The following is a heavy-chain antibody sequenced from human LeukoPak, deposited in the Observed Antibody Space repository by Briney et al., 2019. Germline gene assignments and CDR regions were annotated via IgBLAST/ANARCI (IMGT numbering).Heavy chain of an antibody. V-gene: IGHV3-30*02. J-gene: IGHJ4*02. D-gene: IGHD6-13*01. CDR2: IRYDGSNK. CDR3: AKDHRRRCSSSCNFDY. Sequence: GGSLRLSCAASGFTFSSYGMHWVRQAPGKGLEWVAFIRYDGSNKYYADSVKGRFTISRDNSKNTLYLQMNSLRAEDTAVYYCAKDHRRRCSSSCNFDYRGQGTLVTVSS. CDR1: GFTFSSYG.